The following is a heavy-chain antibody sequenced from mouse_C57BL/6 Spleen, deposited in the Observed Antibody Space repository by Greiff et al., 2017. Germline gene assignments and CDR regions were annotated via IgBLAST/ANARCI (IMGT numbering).Heavy chain of an antibody. D-gene: IGHD1-1*01. J-gene: IGHJ4*01. CDR1: GYTFTSYG. CDR2: IYPRSGNP. Sequence: QVKLQQSGAELARPGASVKLSCKASGYTFTSYGISWVKQRTGQGLEWIGEIYPRSGNPYYNEKFKGKAKLTAAKSSSTAYMELRSLTSEDSAVYFCAGQYYYGSSVWYAMGYWGQGTSVTVSS. CDR3: AGQYYYGSSVWYAMGY. V-gene: IGHV1-81*01.